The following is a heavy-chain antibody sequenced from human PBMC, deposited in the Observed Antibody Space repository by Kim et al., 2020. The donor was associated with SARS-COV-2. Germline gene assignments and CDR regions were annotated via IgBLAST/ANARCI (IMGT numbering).Heavy chain of an antibody. Sequence: SETLSLTCGVSGGSISSGTWWSWVRQPPGKGLEWIGEISHSGDTNYNPSLRSRVIISVDKSKNQFSLSLNSVTAADTAVYYCARLDSNSGGYLWFDPWG. D-gene: IGHD1-26*01. V-gene: IGHV4-4*02. CDR2: ISHSGDT. J-gene: IGHJ5*02. CDR3: ARLDSNSGGYLWFDP. CDR1: GGSISSGTW.